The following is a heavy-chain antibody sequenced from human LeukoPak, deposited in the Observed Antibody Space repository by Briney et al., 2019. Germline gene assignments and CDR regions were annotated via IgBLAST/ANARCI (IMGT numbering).Heavy chain of an antibody. V-gene: IGHV3-74*01. CDR2: IKNAGIDT. J-gene: IGHJ4*02. Sequence: GGSLRLSCVGSGFMFSNYYMYWVRQAPGKGLVWVSRIKNAGIDTIYADSVKGRFTVSRDNAENTVYLQMSSLRAEDTAVYYCAKRPSDYGDYVTYFDYWGQGTLVTVSS. CDR3: AKRPSDYGDYVTYFDY. CDR1: GFMFSNYY. D-gene: IGHD4-17*01.